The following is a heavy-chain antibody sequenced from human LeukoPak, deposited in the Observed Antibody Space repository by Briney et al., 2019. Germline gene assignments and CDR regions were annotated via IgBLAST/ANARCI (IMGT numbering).Heavy chain of an antibody. Sequence: GGSLRLSCAASGFTFSSYGMHWVRQAPGKGLEWVAVISYDGSNKYYADSVKGRFTISRDNSKNTLYLQMNSLRAEDTAVYYCAKESSGSSYYYYYGMDVWGQGTTVTVSS. CDR1: GFTFSSYG. CDR2: ISYDGSNK. D-gene: IGHD3-10*01. CDR3: AKESSGSSYYYYYGMDV. J-gene: IGHJ6*02. V-gene: IGHV3-30*18.